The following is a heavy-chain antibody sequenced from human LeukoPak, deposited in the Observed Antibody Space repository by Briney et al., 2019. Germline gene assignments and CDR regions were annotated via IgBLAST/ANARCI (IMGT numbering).Heavy chain of an antibody. V-gene: IGHV1-69*05. CDR3: ARDRSHGYGDHGAFDI. Sequence: SVKVSCKAPGGTFSSYAISWVRQAPGQGLEWMGGIIPIFGTANYAQRFQGRVTITTDESTSTAYMELSSLRSEDTAVYYCARDRSHGYGDHGAFDIWGQGTMVTVSS. CDR1: GGTFSSYA. D-gene: IGHD4-17*01. J-gene: IGHJ3*02. CDR2: IIPIFGTA.